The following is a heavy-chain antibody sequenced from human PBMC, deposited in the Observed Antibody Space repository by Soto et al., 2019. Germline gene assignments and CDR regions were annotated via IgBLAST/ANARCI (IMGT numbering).Heavy chain of an antibody. CDR2: IIPIFGTA. Sequence: QVQLVQSGAEVKKPGSSVKVSCKASGGTFSSYAISWVRQAPGQGLEWMGGIIPIFGTANYAQKFQGRVTITADESTSTAYMELSSRRSEDTAVYYCARDAFDACCGGDCLGGLDSWGQGTLVTVSS. CDR1: GGTFSSYA. J-gene: IGHJ5*01. CDR3: ARDAFDACCGGDCLGGLDS. V-gene: IGHV1-69*12. D-gene: IGHD2-21*02.